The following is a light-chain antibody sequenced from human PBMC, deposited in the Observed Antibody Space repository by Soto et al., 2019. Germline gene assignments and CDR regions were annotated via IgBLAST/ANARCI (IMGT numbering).Light chain of an antibody. CDR3: SSYAGSNNPL. CDR1: SSDVGGYNY. Sequence: QSALTQPPSASGSPGQSVTISCTGTSSDVGGYNYVSWYQQHPGKAPKLMIYEVSKRPSGVPDRFSGSNSGNTASLTVSGLQAEDEADYYCSSYAGSNNPLFGGGTKVTVL. CDR2: EVS. J-gene: IGLJ2*01. V-gene: IGLV2-8*01.